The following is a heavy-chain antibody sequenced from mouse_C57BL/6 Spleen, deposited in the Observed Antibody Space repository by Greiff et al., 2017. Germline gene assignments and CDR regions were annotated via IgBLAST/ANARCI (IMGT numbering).Heavy chain of an antibody. CDR1: GYTFTSYW. CDR3: AREGVTTVVPHYYAMDY. J-gene: IGHJ4*01. Sequence: QVQLQQPGAELVKPGASVKLSCKASGYTFTSYWMHWVKQRPGRGLEWIGRIDPNSGGPKYNEKFKSKATLTVDKPSSTAYMQLSSLTSEDSAVYYCAREGVTTVVPHYYAMDYWGQGTSVTVAS. V-gene: IGHV1-72*01. CDR2: IDPNSGGP. D-gene: IGHD1-1*01.